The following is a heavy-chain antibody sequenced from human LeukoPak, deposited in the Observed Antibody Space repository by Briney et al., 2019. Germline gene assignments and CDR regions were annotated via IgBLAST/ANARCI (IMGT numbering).Heavy chain of an antibody. CDR3: AKDIRGSSGWYYSDN. Sequence: GGSLRLFCAASGFTFNDYTMHWVRQAPGKGLEWVSLITWDGVNKYYADSVKGRFTISRDNSKNSLYLQMNSLRTEDTALYYCAKDIRGSSGWYYSDNWGQGTLVTVSS. CDR1: GFTFNDYT. V-gene: IGHV3-43*01. J-gene: IGHJ4*02. D-gene: IGHD6-19*01. CDR2: ITWDGVNK.